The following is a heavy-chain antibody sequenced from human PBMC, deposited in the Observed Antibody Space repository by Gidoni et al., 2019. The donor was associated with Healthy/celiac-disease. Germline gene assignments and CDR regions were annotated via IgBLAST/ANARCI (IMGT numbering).Heavy chain of an antibody. CDR3: ARVQWLVRGYYYGMDV. V-gene: IGHV4-39*01. CDR1: GGSISSSSYY. CDR2: IYYSGST. J-gene: IGHJ6*02. D-gene: IGHD6-19*01. Sequence: QLQLQESGPGLVKPSETLSLTCTVSGGSISSSSYYWGWIRQPPGKGLEWIGSIYYSGSTYYNPSLKSRVTISVDTSKNQFSLKLSSVTAADTAVYYCARVQWLVRGYYYGMDVWGQGTTVTVSS.